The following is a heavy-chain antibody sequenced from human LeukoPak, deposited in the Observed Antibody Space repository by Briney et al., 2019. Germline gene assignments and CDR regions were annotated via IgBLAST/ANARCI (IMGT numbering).Heavy chain of an antibody. CDR2: IYYSGST. V-gene: IGHV4-59*08. J-gene: IGHJ5*02. CDR3: ARAARPDWFDP. CDR1: GGSISSYY. D-gene: IGHD6-6*01. Sequence: SETLSLTCTVSGGSISSYYWSWIRQPPGKGLEWIGYIYYSGSTNYNPSLKSRVTISVDTSKNQFSLKLSSVTAADTAVYYCARAARPDWFDPWGQGTLVTVSS.